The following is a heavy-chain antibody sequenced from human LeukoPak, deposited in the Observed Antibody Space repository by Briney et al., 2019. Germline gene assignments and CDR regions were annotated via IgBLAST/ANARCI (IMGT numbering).Heavy chain of an antibody. CDR1: GFVVSSNY. CDR3: ARGAYYFDY. D-gene: IGHD3-16*01. V-gene: IGHV3-53*01. J-gene: IGHJ4*02. CDR2: IYSSSDT. Sequence: PGGSLRLSCAASGFVVSSNYMTWVRQAPGKGLECVSLIYSSSDTYYADSVKGRFTISRDNSKNTLYLQMNSLRAEDTAVYYCARGAYYFDYWGQGALVTVSS.